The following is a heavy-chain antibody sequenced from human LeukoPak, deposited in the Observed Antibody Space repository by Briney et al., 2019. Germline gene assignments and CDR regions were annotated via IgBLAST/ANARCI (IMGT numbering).Heavy chain of an antibody. J-gene: IGHJ4*02. CDR2: IYHSGST. Sequence: SETLSLTCAVSGYSISSGYYWGWIRPPPGKGLEWIGSIYHSGSTYYNPSLKSRVTISVDTSKNQFSLKLSSVTAADTAVYYCARAKPTSIAARRGKYYFDYWGQGTLVTVSS. V-gene: IGHV4-38-2*01. CDR3: ARAKPTSIAARRGKYYFDY. CDR1: GYSISSGYY. D-gene: IGHD6-6*01.